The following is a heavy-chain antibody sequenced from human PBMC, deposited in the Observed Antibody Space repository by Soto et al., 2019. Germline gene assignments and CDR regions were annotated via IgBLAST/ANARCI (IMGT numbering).Heavy chain of an antibody. V-gene: IGHV4-39*01. J-gene: IGHJ4*02. CDR3: GKVLVGATGHTDSDS. CDR1: GGSIYRSGYD. CDR2: IDYNGVT. D-gene: IGHD2-15*01. Sequence: SETLSLTCTVSGGSIYRSGYDWGWIRQPPGRGLEWIGNIDYNGVTYSNPSLKSRVTISRDTSKNQFSLKLTSVTAADTALYYCGKVLVGATGHTDSDSWGPGTLVTVSS.